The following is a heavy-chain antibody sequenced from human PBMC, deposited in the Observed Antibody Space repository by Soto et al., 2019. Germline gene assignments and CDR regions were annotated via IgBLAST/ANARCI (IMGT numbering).Heavy chain of an antibody. J-gene: IGHJ6*02. CDR1: GDSISYSY. Sequence: SETLSLTCSVSGDSISYSYWSWIRQSPGKRLEWIGYVHSSGSTNYNPSLRSRVTTSLDTSRNQFSLQLNSVTAADTAVYYCARDQVVVVPAAISYGMDVWGQGTTVTVSS. V-gene: IGHV4-59*01. CDR3: ARDQVVVVPAAISYGMDV. CDR2: VHSSGST. D-gene: IGHD2-2*01.